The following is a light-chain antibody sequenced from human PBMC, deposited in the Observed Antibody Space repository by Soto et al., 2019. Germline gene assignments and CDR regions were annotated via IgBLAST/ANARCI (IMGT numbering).Light chain of an antibody. CDR3: QQTYSTSWT. CDR1: QTISSY. J-gene: IGKJ1*01. CDR2: AAS. Sequence: SQTTQSPSTLSASVGDRGTITCRASQTISSYLNWYQQKPGKAPRLLIYAASSLQSGVPSRFSGSGSGTDFTLTISSLQPEDFATYFCQQTYSTSWTFGQGTKVDIK. V-gene: IGKV1-39*01.